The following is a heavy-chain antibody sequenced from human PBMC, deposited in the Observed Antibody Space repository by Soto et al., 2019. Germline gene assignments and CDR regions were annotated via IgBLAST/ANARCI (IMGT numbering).Heavy chain of an antibody. CDR3: ARGGVVPAAMILLRFFPGYAFDI. CDR2: ISSNGGST. J-gene: IGHJ3*02. CDR1: GFTFSSYA. V-gene: IGHV3-64*01. D-gene: IGHD2-2*01. Sequence: PGGSLRLSCAASGFTFSSYARHWVRQASGKGLEYVSAISSNGGSTYYANSVKGRFTISRDNSKNTLYLQMGSLRAEDMAVYYCARGGVVPAAMILLRFFPGYAFDIWGQGTIVTVSS.